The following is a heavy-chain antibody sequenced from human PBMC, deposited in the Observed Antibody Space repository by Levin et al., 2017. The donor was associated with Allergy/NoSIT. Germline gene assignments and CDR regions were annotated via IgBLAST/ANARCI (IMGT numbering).Heavy chain of an antibody. D-gene: IGHD3-10*01. V-gene: IGHV3-30-3*01. CDR1: GFTFSSYA. J-gene: IGHJ4*02. CDR3: ARDHPPDGLMYYFDY. CDR2: ISYDGSNK. Sequence: GGSLRLSCAASGFTFSSYAMHWVRQAPGKGLEWVAVISYDGSNKYYADSVKGRFTISRDNSKNTLYLQMNSLRAEDTAVYYCARDHPPDGLMYYFDYWGQGTLVTVSS.